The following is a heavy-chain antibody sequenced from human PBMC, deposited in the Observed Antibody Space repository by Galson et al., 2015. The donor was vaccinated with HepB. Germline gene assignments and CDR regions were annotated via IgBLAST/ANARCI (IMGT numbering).Heavy chain of an antibody. CDR2: IIPIFGTA. CDR1: GGTFSSYA. J-gene: IGHJ3*02. V-gene: IGHV1-69*13. D-gene: IGHD6-13*01. CDR3: AKAAAGPGDAFDI. Sequence: SVKVSCKASGGTFSSYAISWVRQAPGQGLEWMGGIIPIFGTANYAQKFQGRVTITADESTSTAYMELSSLRSEDTAVYYCAKAAAGPGDAFDIWGHGTMVTVSS.